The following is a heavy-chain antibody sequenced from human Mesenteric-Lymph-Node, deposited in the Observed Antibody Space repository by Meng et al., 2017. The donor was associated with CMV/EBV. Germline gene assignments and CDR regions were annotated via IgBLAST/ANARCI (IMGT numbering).Heavy chain of an antibody. CDR1: GYSFTSYW. CDR2: IYPGDSDT. D-gene: IGHD6-6*01. CDR3: AIPVAARPNYYGMDV. V-gene: IGHV5-51*01. Sequence: GGSLRLSCKGSGYSFTSYWIGWVRQMPGKGLEWMGIIYPGDSDTRYSPSFQGQVTISADKSISTAYLQWSSLKASDTAMYYCAIPVAARPNYYGMDVWGQGTTVTVSS. J-gene: IGHJ6*02.